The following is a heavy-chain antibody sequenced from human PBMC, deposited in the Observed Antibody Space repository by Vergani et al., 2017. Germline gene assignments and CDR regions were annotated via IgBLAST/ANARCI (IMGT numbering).Heavy chain of an antibody. Sequence: QVQLVQSGAEVKKPGASVKVSCKASGYTFTSYGISWVRQAPGQGLEWMGWISAYNGNTNYAQKLKGRVTMTTDTSTSTAYMELRSLRSDDTAVYYCARVLVVTHEDYYYYYMDVWGKGTTVTVSS. D-gene: IGHD4-23*01. CDR1: GYTFTSYG. CDR2: ISAYNGNT. V-gene: IGHV1-18*01. CDR3: ARVLVVTHEDYYYYYMDV. J-gene: IGHJ6*03.